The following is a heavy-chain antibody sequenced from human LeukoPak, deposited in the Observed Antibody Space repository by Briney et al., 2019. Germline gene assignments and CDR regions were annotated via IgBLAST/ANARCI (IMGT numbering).Heavy chain of an antibody. CDR2: INPNSGST. J-gene: IGHJ4*02. D-gene: IGHD2-21*02. CDR1: GYTFTGYY. V-gene: IGHV1-2*02. CDR3: ASVLYCGADCYSGRYFFDY. Sequence: ASVKVSCKASGYTFTGYYMHWVRQAPGQGLEWMGWINPNSGSTKYAQKFQGRVTMTRDTSTSTVYMELSSLRSEDTAVYYCASVLYCGADCYSGRYFFDYWGQGTLVTVSS.